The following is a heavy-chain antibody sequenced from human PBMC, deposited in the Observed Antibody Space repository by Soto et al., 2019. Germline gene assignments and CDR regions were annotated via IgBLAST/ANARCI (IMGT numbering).Heavy chain of an antibody. CDR1: GGSISTGGDGDY. V-gene: IGHV4-31*03. J-gene: IGHJ5*02. Sequence: QVQLQESGPGLVKPSQTLSLSCTVPGGSISTGGDGDYWTWIRQRPEKGLEWIGYIYFTGTTYYNPSLQSRVTISVDTSKNQFSLKLTSVTAADTAVYYCARSAASLGGGWFDPWGQGTLVTVSS. CDR3: ARSAASLGGGWFDP. CDR2: IYFTGTT. D-gene: IGHD3-16*01.